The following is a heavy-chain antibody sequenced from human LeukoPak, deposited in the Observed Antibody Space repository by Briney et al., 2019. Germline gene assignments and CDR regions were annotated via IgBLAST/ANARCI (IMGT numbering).Heavy chain of an antibody. D-gene: IGHD4-17*01. Sequence: SETLSLTCTVSGGSISTYYWSWIRQPPGKRLEWIGYILCTGNTNYNPSLKSRVTMSVDTSKNQFSLKLSSVTAADTAVYYCAREDPQTTVPEGMDVWGPGTTVTVSS. J-gene: IGHJ6*02. CDR2: ILCTGNT. CDR1: GGSISTYY. V-gene: IGHV4-59*01. CDR3: AREDPQTTVPEGMDV.